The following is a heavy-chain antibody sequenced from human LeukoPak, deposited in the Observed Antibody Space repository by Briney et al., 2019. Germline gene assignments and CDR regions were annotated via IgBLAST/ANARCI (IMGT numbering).Heavy chain of an antibody. V-gene: IGHV4-61*02. CDR1: GGSISSGSYY. J-gene: IGHJ3*02. Sequence: SETLSLTCTVSGGSISSGSYYWSWIRQPAGKGLEWIGRIYTSGSTNYNPSLKSRVTISVDTSKNQFSLKQSSVTAADTAVYYCARVRYSYDAFDIWGQGTMVTVSS. D-gene: IGHD5-18*01. CDR2: IYTSGST. CDR3: ARVRYSYDAFDI.